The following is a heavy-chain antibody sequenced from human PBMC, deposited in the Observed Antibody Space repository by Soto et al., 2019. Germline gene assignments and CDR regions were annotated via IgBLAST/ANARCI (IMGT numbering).Heavy chain of an antibody. CDR2: ISGSGGST. Sequence: WGSLRLSCAASGFTFSRYYMSWIRQAPGKGLEWVSSISGSGGSTYYADSVKVPFTISRDNAAHIVYLQMNSLRADDTAVYYCARHLSAPFDNWGPGALVTVSS. J-gene: IGHJ4*02. CDR1: GFTFSRYY. CDR3: ARHLSAPFDN. V-gene: IGHV3-23*01.